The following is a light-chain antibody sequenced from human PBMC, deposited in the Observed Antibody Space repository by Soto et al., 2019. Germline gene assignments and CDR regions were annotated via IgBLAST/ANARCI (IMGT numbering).Light chain of an antibody. Sequence: DIQMTQSPSSLSASVGDRVTITCRASQSISSYLNWYQQKPGKAPKLLIYAASALQSGVPSRFSGSGYGTEFTLAISSLQPEDFATYYCQQFNSYPRTFGQGTKVDIK. CDR1: QSISSY. J-gene: IGKJ1*01. CDR3: QQFNSYPRT. V-gene: IGKV1-9*01. CDR2: AAS.